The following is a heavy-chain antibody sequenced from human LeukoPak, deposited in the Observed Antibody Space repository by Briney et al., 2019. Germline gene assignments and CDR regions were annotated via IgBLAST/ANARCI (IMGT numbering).Heavy chain of an antibody. CDR1: GDSVSSNSAA. CDR2: TYYRSKWYN. Sequence: SQTLSLTCAISGDSVSSNSAAWIWIRQSPSRGLEWLGRTYYRSKWYNDYAVSVKSRITITPDTSKSQFALHLNSVTPEDTAVYYYAREAEVGTTWSWFDPWGQGTLVTVSS. V-gene: IGHV6-1*01. CDR3: AREAEVGTTWSWFDP. D-gene: IGHD1-26*01. J-gene: IGHJ5*02.